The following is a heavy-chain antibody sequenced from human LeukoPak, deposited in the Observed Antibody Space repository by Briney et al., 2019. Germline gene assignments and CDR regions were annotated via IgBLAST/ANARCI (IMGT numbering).Heavy chain of an antibody. D-gene: IGHD6-6*01. Sequence: PGGSLRLSCAASGFTLDDYAMHWVRQAPGKGLEWVSLISGDGGSTYYADSVKGRFTISRDNSKNSLYLQMNSLRTEDTALYYCAKDQLYSSSGLHYYYYGMDVWGQGTTVTVSS. J-gene: IGHJ6*02. CDR1: GFTLDDYA. CDR3: AKDQLYSSSGLHYYYYGMDV. CDR2: ISGDGGST. V-gene: IGHV3-43*02.